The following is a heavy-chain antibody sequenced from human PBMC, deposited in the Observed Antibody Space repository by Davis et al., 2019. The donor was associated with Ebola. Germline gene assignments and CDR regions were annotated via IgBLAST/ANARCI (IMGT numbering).Heavy chain of an antibody. CDR1: GGSISSYY. D-gene: IGHD3-16*01. CDR2: IYYSGST. J-gene: IGHJ6*02. V-gene: IGHV4-59*08. Sequence: MPGGSLRLSCTVSGGSISSYYWSWIRQPPGKGLEWIGYIYYSGSTNYNPSIKSRVTISVDTSKNQFSLKLSSVTAADTAVYYCAGGGAYGMDVWGQGTTVTVSS. CDR3: AGGGAYGMDV.